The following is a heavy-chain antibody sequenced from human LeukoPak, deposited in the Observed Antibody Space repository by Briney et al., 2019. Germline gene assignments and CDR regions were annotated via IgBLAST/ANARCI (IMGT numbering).Heavy chain of an antibody. D-gene: IGHD5-12*01. CDR3: AGIVATIWNY. Sequence: SQTLSLTCAISGDSVSSNSAAWNWIRQSPSRGLEWLGRTYYGSKWNNDYAVSVKSRITINPDTSKNQLSLQLNSVTPEDTAVYYCAGIVATIWNYWGQGTLVTVSS. V-gene: IGHV6-1*01. CDR2: TYYGSKWNN. CDR1: GDSVSSNSAA. J-gene: IGHJ4*02.